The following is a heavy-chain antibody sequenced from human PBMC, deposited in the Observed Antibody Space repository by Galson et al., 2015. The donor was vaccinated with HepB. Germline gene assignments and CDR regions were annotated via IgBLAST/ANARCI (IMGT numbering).Heavy chain of an antibody. Sequence: SVKVSCKASGYTFTSYYMHWVRQAPGQGLEWVGIINPSGGSTSYAQKLQGRVTMTRDTSTSTVYMELSSLRSEDTAVYYCAREFLGGSGKYGHYFDYWGQGTLVTVSS. CDR1: GYTFTSYY. D-gene: IGHD3-10*01. V-gene: IGHV1-46*04. J-gene: IGHJ4*02. CDR2: INPSGGST. CDR3: AREFLGGSGKYGHYFDY.